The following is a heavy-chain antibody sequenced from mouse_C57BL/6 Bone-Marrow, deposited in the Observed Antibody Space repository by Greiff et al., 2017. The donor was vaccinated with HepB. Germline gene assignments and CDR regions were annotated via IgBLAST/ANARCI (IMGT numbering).Heavy chain of an antibody. Sequence: QVQLQQSGPELVKPGASVKISCKASGYAFSSSWMNWVKQRPGKGLEWIGRIYPGDGDTNYNGKFKGKATLTADKSSSTAYMQLSSLTSEDSAVYFCARGITTVVGGYWGQGTTLTVSS. CDR3: ARGITTVVGGY. J-gene: IGHJ2*01. CDR2: IYPGDGDT. CDR1: GYAFSSSW. D-gene: IGHD1-1*01. V-gene: IGHV1-82*01.